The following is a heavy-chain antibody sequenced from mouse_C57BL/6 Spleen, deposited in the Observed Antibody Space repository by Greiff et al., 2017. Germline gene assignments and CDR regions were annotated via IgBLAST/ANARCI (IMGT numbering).Heavy chain of an antibody. CDR2: INPNNGGT. V-gene: IGHV1-26*01. D-gene: IGHD2-3*01. CDR3: ASVGLYDGYYWFAY. CDR1: GYTFTDYY. J-gene: IGHJ3*01. Sequence: VQLQQSGPELVKPGASVKISCKASGYTFTDYYMNWVQQSHGKSLEWIGDINPNNGGTSYNQKFKGKATLTVDKSSSTAYMELRSLTSEDSAVYDCASVGLYDGYYWFAYWGQGTLVTVSA.